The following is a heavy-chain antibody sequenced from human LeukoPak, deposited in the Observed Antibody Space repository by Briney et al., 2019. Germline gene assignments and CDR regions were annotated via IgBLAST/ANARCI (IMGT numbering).Heavy chain of an antibody. CDR2: VSYRGSN. J-gene: IGHJ3*02. Sequence: SQTLSLTCTVSGDSLNRHYWSWIRQTPGKGLEWIGYVSYRGSNNYNPSLESRITISVDTSNNQFSLRLSSVTAADTGVYYCATNAGPAALDAIDIWGQGTIVIVSS. CDR1: GDSLNRHY. D-gene: IGHD2-2*01. V-gene: IGHV4-59*08. CDR3: ATNAGPAALDAIDI.